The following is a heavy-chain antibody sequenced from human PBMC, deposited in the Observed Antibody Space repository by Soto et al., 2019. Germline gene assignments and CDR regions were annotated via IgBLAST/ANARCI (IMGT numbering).Heavy chain of an antibody. CDR2: ITWNCGSI. D-gene: IGHD1-20*01. V-gene: IGHV3-9*01. CDR1: GFTFDDYA. CDR3: AKDKGYDFDAFDI. Sequence: PGGSLRLSCSASGFTFDDYAMHWVRQAPGKGLEWVSGITWNCGSIDYADSVKGRFTVSRDSAKNSLYLQINSLRVEDTALYYCAKDKGYDFDAFDIWGQGTMVTVSS. J-gene: IGHJ3*02.